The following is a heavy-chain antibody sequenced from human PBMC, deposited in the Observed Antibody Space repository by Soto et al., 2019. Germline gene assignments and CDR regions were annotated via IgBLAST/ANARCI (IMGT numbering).Heavy chain of an antibody. D-gene: IGHD3-10*01. CDR2: ISYDGSNK. Sequence: QVQLVESGGGVVQPGRSLRLSCAASGFTFNSYGMHWVRQAPGKGLEWVAVISYDGSNKYYADSVKGRSTISRDNSKNMLYLQMNSLRTEDTALYYWAKDGSSGKGLPHYWGQGTLVTVSS. CDR3: AKDGSSGKGLPHY. CDR1: GFTFNSYG. J-gene: IGHJ4*02. V-gene: IGHV3-30*18.